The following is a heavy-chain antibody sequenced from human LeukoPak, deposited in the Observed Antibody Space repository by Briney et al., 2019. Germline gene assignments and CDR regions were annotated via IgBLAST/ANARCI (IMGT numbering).Heavy chain of an antibody. CDR1: GYTFTRYG. J-gene: IGHJ5*02. CDR3: ARAYQRLGGLSFPDQ. V-gene: IGHV7-4-1*02. CDR2: INPNTGNP. D-gene: IGHD3-16*02. Sequence: ASVRVSCKASGYTFTRYGISWVRQAPGQGLEWMGWINPNTGNPTYAQGFTGRFVFSLDTSVSTTYLQISSLKAEDTAVYYCARAYQRLGGLSFPDQWGQGTLVSVSS.